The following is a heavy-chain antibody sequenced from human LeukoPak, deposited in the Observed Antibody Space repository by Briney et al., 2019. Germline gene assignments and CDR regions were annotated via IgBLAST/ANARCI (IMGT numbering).Heavy chain of an antibody. CDR2: ISGSGGST. V-gene: IGHV3-23*01. D-gene: IGHD4-23*01. J-gene: IGHJ4*02. CDR1: GFTFSSYA. CDR3: VRECATVEEVYFDY. Sequence: GGSLRLSCAASGFTFSSYAMSWVRQAPGKGLEWVSAISGSGGSTYYADSVKGRFTISRDNAKNSLYLQMNSLRAEDTAMYYCVRECATVEEVYFDYWGQGSLVTVSS.